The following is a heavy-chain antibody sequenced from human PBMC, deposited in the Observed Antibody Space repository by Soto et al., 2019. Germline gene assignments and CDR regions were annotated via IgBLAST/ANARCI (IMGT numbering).Heavy chain of an antibody. J-gene: IGHJ4*02. CDR2: INPSSGAT. CDR1: GYNFIAYY. V-gene: IGHV1-46*01. Sequence: QVQLVQSGAEVKKPGSSVKLSCKASGYNFIAYYIYWVRQAPGQGPEWMGMINPSSGATNYAQKFQGRVTVTRDTSTSTAYLELSSLRSEDAGVYYCAKYCGGDCRHFDAWGQGTLVTVSS. CDR3: AKYCGGDCRHFDA. D-gene: IGHD2-21*02.